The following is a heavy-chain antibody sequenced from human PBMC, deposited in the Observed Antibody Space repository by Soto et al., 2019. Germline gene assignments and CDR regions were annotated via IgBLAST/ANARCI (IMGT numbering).Heavy chain of an antibody. CDR1: SGSISSINW. Sequence: SETLSLTCAVSSGSISSINWWSWVRQPPGKGLEWIGEIYHSGSTNYNPSLKSRVTISVDTSKNQFSLKLSSVTAADTAVYYCARGPRYCSGGSCYKGFDYWGQGTLVTVSS. V-gene: IGHV4-4*02. CDR2: IYHSGST. J-gene: IGHJ4*02. D-gene: IGHD2-15*01. CDR3: ARGPRYCSGGSCYKGFDY.